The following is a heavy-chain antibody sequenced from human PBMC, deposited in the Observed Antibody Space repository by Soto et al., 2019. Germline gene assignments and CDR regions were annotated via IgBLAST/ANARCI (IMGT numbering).Heavy chain of an antibody. CDR3: TRPQKYYYDSSGLYWDWFDP. V-gene: IGHV3-73*01. Sequence: PVGSLRLSCAASGFTFSCSAMHWVRQSSGKGLEWVGRIRSKANSYATAYAASVKGRFTISRDDSKNTAYLQMNSLKTEDTAVYYCTRPQKYYYDSSGLYWDWFDPWGQGTLVTVSS. CDR1: GFTFSCSA. CDR2: IRSKANSYAT. D-gene: IGHD3-22*01. J-gene: IGHJ5*02.